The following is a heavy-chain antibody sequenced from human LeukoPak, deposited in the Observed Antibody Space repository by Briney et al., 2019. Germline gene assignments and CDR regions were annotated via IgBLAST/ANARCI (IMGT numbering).Heavy chain of an antibody. CDR3: ARREGITGNTKWFDP. V-gene: IGHV5-51*01. J-gene: IGHJ5*02. D-gene: IGHD1-20*01. CDR2: IYPGDSDT. Sequence: GESLKISCKGSGYSFTSYWIGWVRPMPGKGLEWMGIIYPGDSDTRYSPSFQGQVTISVDKSISTAYLQWSSLKASDTAMYYCARREGITGNTKWFDPWGQGTLVTVSS. CDR1: GYSFTSYW.